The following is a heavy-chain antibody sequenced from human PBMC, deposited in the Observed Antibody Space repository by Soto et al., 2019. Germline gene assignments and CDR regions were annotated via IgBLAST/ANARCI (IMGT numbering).Heavy chain of an antibody. CDR1: AGSISRYY. J-gene: IGHJ3*02. CDR3: ARDWSYCSGGSCYRDAFEI. V-gene: IGHV4-59*01. D-gene: IGHD2-15*01. CDR2: IYYSGST. Sequence: PSETLPLPCTVSAGSISRYYWSWIPQPPGKGLEWIGYIYYSGSTIYNPSLKSRVTISVDTSKNQFSLKLSSVTAADTAVYYCARDWSYCSGGSCYRDAFEIWGQGTMVAVSS.